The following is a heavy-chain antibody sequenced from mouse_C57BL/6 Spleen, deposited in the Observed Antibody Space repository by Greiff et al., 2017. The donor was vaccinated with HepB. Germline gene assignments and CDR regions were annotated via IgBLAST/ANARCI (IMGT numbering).Heavy chain of an antibody. CDR2: IYPGDGDT. J-gene: IGHJ1*03. D-gene: IGHD2-1*01. CDR1: GYAFSSSW. CDR3: ARLLSHWYFDV. V-gene: IGHV1-82*01. Sequence: QVQLKQSGPELVKPGASVKISCKASGYAFSSSWMNWVKQRPGKGLEWIGRIYPGDGDTNYNGKFKGKATLTADKSSSTAYMQLSSLTSEDSAVYFCARLLSHWYFDVWGTGTTVTVSS.